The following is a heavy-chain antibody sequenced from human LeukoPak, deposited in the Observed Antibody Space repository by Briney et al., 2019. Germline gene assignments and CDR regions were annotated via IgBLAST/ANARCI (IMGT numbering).Heavy chain of an antibody. CDR1: GGSFSGYY. CDR3: ARAGYYFDY. V-gene: IGHV4-34*01. CDR2: INHSGST. D-gene: IGHD3-10*01. J-gene: IGHJ4*02. Sequence: SETLSLTCAVYGGSFSGYYWSWIRQPPGKGLEWIGEINHSGSTNYNPSLKSRVTISVDTSKNQFSLKLSSVTAADTAVYYCARAGYYFDYWGQGTLVTVSS.